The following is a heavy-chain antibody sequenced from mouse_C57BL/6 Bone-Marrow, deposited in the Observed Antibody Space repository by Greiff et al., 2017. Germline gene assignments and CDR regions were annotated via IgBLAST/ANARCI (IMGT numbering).Heavy chain of an antibody. CDR1: GFTFSSYA. Sequence: EVQVVESGEGLVKPGGSLKLSCAASGFTFSSYAMSWVRQTPEKRLEWVAYISSGGDYIYYADTVKGRFTISRDNARNTLYLQMSSLKSEDTAMYYCTRDRFANCDWYFDVWGTGTTVTVSS. V-gene: IGHV5-9-1*02. D-gene: IGHD4-1*01. CDR3: TRDRFANCDWYFDV. J-gene: IGHJ1*03. CDR2: ISSGGDYI.